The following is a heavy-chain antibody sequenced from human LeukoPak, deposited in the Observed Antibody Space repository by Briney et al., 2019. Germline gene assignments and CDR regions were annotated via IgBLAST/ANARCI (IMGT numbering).Heavy chain of an antibody. Sequence: GGSLRLSCAASGLTFNNAWMSWVRQAPGKGLEWVANIKEDGSEKYYGDSVKGRFTISRDNAKNSLYLQMNSLRAEDTAVYYCARDSSGYQWGQGTLVTVSS. CDR3: ARDSSGYQ. CDR1: GLTFNNAW. V-gene: IGHV3-7*01. J-gene: IGHJ4*02. CDR2: IKEDGSEK. D-gene: IGHD3-22*01.